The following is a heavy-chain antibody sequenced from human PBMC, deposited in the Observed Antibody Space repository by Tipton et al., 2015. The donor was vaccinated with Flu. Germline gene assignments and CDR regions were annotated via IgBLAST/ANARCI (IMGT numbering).Heavy chain of an antibody. CDR1: GFIFSGYG. Sequence: SLRLSCAGSGFIFSGYGMHWVRQAPGKGLEWVAAISYEGSNKFYADSVKGRFTISRDNSKSTLFLQMNSLRAEDTAVYYCAKRSDYSGSFHPLDYWGQGILVTVSS. J-gene: IGHJ4*02. D-gene: IGHD1-26*01. CDR2: ISYEGSNK. CDR3: AKRSDYSGSFHPLDY. V-gene: IGHV3-30*18.